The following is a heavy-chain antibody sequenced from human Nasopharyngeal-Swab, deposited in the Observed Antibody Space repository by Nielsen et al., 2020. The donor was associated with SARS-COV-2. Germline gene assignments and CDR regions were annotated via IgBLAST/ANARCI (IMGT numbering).Heavy chain of an antibody. Sequence: WVRQAPGQRLEWMGWIDAGKGDAHYSQKFQGRVTLTRDTSATTAYMEVSSLTSEDTAIYYCARDRWVGLLSGSRPLYYAGMDVWGQGTTVTVSS. D-gene: IGHD3-22*01. J-gene: IGHJ6*02. CDR3: ARDRWVGLLSGSRPLYYAGMDV. V-gene: IGHV1-3*01. CDR2: IDAGKGDA.